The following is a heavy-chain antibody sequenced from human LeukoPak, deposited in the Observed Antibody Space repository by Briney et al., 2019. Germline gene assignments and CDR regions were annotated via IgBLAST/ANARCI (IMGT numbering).Heavy chain of an antibody. Sequence: GGSLRLSCAASGFTFSSYSMTWVRQAPGKGLEWVSSISSSSSYIYYADSVKGRFTISRDNAKNSLYLQMNSLRAEDSAVCYCARDLEYYYGSGSYYSHWGQGTLVTVSS. CDR2: ISSSSSYI. J-gene: IGHJ4*02. V-gene: IGHV3-21*01. D-gene: IGHD3-10*01. CDR3: ARDLEYYYGSGSYYSH. CDR1: GFTFSSYS.